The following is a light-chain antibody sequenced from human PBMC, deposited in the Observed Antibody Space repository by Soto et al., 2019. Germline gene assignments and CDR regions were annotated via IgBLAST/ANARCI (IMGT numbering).Light chain of an antibody. V-gene: IGLV1-40*01. CDR2: SNI. CDR3: QSYDSSLGGSKGV. J-gene: IGLJ3*02. Sequence: QSVLTQPPSMSGAPGQRVTISCTGSSSDIGAGYDVHWYQQFPGTAPKLLIYSNINRPSGVPDPFSGSKSGTSASLAITGLQAEDEADYYCQSYDSSLGGSKGVFGGGTKLTLL. CDR1: SSDIGAGYD.